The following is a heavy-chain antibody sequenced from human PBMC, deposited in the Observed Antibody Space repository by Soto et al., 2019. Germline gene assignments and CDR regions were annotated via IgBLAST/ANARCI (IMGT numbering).Heavy chain of an antibody. CDR3: AGSVGWLGKMHV. J-gene: IGHJ6*04. Sequence: PSETLSLTCTVSGGSISSSSYYWGWIRQPPGKGLEWIGSIYYSGSTYYNPSLKSRVTISVDTSKNQFSLKLSSVTAADTAVYYCAGSVGWLGKMHVWGKGTTVTVSS. D-gene: IGHD3-3*01. V-gene: IGHV4-39*01. CDR1: GGSISSSSYY. CDR2: IYYSGST.